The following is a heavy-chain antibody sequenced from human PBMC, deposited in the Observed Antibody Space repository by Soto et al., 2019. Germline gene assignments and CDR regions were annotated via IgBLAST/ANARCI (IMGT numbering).Heavy chain of an antibody. CDR2: IYTSGST. CDR3: AREGASGFGMDV. D-gene: IGHD1-26*01. V-gene: IGHV4-4*07. CDR1: GGSIRSYY. Sequence: PSETLPLTCNVSGGSIRSYYWSWVRQPAGKPLEWIGRIYTSGSTNYNPSLKSRVSMSVDTSKNQFSLEVTSVTAADTAVYYCAREGASGFGMDVWGQGTTVTVSS. J-gene: IGHJ6*02.